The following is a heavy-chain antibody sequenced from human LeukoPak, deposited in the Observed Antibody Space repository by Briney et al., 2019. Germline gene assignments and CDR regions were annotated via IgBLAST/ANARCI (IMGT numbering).Heavy chain of an antibody. Sequence: GGSLRLSCAAPKFTFSDYYMSWIRQAPGKGLEWLSFISSSGSNILYADSVKGRFTISRDNAKNSLYLQMNSLRAEDTAVYFCARMIRLPPFDAFDIWGQGTMVTVSS. CDR2: ISSSGSNI. D-gene: IGHD5-18*01. CDR1: KFTFSDYY. CDR3: ARMIRLPPFDAFDI. V-gene: IGHV3-11*01. J-gene: IGHJ3*02.